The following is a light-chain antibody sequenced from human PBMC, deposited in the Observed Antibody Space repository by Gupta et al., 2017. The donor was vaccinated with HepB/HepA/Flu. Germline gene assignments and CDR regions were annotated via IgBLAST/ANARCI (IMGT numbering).Light chain of an antibody. Sequence: IQMTQSPSSVSASVGDRVTITCRASQGISHWLAWYQQKPGRAPTLLIHSASTLQSGVPSRFSGSGSGTDFTLTISSLQPEDFATYYCQQANSFPITFGQGTQLEIK. J-gene: IGKJ5*01. V-gene: IGKV1-12*01. CDR2: SAS. CDR3: QQANSFPIT. CDR1: QGISHW.